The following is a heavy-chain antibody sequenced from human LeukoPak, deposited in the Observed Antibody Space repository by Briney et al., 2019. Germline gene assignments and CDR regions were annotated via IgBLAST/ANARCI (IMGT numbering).Heavy chain of an antibody. Sequence: PSETLSLTCTVSGYSISSGYYWGWIRQPPGKGLEWIGSIYHSGSTHYNPSLKSRVTISVDTSKNQFSLKLSSVTAADTAVYYCARDGGDGYNFYFDYWGQGTLVTVSS. J-gene: IGHJ4*02. CDR1: GYSISSGYY. V-gene: IGHV4-38-2*02. CDR3: ARDGGDGYNFYFDY. CDR2: IYHSGST. D-gene: IGHD5-24*01.